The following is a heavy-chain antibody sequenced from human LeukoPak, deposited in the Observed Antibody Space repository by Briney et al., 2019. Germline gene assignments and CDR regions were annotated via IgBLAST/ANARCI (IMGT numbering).Heavy chain of an antibody. CDR1: GGSNSSSNYY. Sequence: SETLSLTCTVSGGSNSSSNYYWGWIRQPPGKGLEWIGSIYYSGSTYYNPSLKSRVTISVDTPKNQFSLKLSSVTAADTAVYYCARTYHYDSSGYVHYMDVWGKGTTVTVSS. V-gene: IGHV4-39*01. CDR3: ARTYHYDSSGYVHYMDV. D-gene: IGHD3-22*01. CDR2: IYYSGST. J-gene: IGHJ6*03.